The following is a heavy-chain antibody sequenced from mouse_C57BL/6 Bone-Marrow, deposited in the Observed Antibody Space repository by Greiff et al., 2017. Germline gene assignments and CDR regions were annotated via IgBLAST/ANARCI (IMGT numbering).Heavy chain of an antibody. D-gene: IGHD2-5*01. CDR2: IDPSDSYT. Sequence: QVQLQQPGAELVRPGTSVKLSCKASGYTFTSYWMHWVKQRPGQGLEWIGVIDPSDSYTNYNQKFKGKATLTVDTSSSTAYMQLSSLTSEDSAVYYCAGPYYSNYWFAYWGQGTLVTVSA. CDR1: GYTFTSYW. V-gene: IGHV1-59*01. J-gene: IGHJ3*01. CDR3: AGPYYSNYWFAY.